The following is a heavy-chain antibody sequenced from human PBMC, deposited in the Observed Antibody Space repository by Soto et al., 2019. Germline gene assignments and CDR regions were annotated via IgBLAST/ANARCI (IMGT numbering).Heavy chain of an antibody. D-gene: IGHD1-7*01. V-gene: IGHV1-69*02. Sequence: ASVKVSCKASGGTFSSYTISWVRQAPGQGLEWMGRIIPILGIANYAQKFQGRVTITADKSTSTAYMELSSLRSEDTAVYYCARGITGTTHYYYYYYMDVWGKGTTVTVSS. CDR3: ARGITGTTHYYYYYYMDV. CDR1: GGTFSSYT. J-gene: IGHJ6*03. CDR2: IIPILGIA.